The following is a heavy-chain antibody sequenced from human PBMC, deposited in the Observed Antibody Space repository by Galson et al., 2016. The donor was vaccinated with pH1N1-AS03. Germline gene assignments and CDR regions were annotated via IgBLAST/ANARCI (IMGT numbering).Heavy chain of an antibody. D-gene: IGHD4-11*01. J-gene: IGHJ2*01. Sequence: SLRLSCAASGFTFSSYPLSWVRQAPGKGLEWVSVISDSGGITHYADSVKGRFTISRDNSKNTLCLQMNSLRVEDTAVYYCAKPRPDDYPRRYFDLWGRGTLVTVSS. V-gene: IGHV3-23*01. CDR2: ISDSGGIT. CDR1: GFTFSSYP. CDR3: AKPRPDDYPRRYFDL.